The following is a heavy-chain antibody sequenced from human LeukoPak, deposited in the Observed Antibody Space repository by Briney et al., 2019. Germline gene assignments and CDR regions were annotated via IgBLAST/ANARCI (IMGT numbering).Heavy chain of an antibody. Sequence: PGGSLRLSCAASGFTVSTNYMSWVRQAPGKGLEWVSVIYSGDTTFYEGSVRGKFTISRDNSKNTLYLQMNSLRAEDTAVYYCASILRSSSGYYFDYWGQGTLVTVS. D-gene: IGHD3-10*01. J-gene: IGHJ4*02. V-gene: IGHV3-66*01. CDR1: GFTVSTNY. CDR2: IYSGDTT. CDR3: ASILRSSSGYYFDY.